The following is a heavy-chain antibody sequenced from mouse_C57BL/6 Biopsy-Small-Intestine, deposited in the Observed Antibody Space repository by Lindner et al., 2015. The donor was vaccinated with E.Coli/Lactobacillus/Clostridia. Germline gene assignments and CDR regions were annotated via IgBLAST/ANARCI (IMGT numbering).Heavy chain of an antibody. CDR3: VRSNYYGSFDY. Sequence: VQLQESGGGLVQPKGSLKLSCAASGFTFNTYAMHWVRQAPGKGLEWVARISSKSSNYATYYADSVKDRFTISRDDSQSMLYLQMNNLKTEDTAMYYCVRSNYYGSFDYWGQGTTLTVSS. V-gene: IGHV10-3*01. J-gene: IGHJ2*01. CDR1: GFTFNTYA. CDR2: ISSKSSNYAT. D-gene: IGHD1-1*01.